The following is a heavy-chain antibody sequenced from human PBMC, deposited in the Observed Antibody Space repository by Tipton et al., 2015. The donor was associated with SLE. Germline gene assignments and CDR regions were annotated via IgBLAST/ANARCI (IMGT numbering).Heavy chain of an antibody. V-gene: IGHV3-21*03. CDR1: GFTFSSYS. Sequence: SLRLSCAASGFTFSSYSMNWVRQAPGKGLEWVSSISSSSSYIYYADSVKGRFTISRDNAKNSLYLQMNSLRAEDTAVYYCARDQGSGATGYGMDVWGQGTTVTVSS. J-gene: IGHJ6*02. D-gene: IGHD2-15*01. CDR2: ISSSSSYI. CDR3: ARDQGSGATGYGMDV.